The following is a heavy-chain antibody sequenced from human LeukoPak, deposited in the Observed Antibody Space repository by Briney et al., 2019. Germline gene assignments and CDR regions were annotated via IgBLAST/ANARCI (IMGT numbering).Heavy chain of an antibody. J-gene: IGHJ4*02. D-gene: IGHD2-2*02. CDR3: AKSSDCSGTSCYTIQY. CDR2: ISGSSDRT. V-gene: IGHV3-23*01. Sequence: PGGSVSPLRAASGFIFSIQVVRCVRQARGEGPGCVASISGSSDRTYYAASVRGRLTGASVKSKNLLYFQVNSLRAADPAVHYSAKSSDCSGTSCYTIQYWGQGTLVAVSS. CDR1: GFIFSIQV.